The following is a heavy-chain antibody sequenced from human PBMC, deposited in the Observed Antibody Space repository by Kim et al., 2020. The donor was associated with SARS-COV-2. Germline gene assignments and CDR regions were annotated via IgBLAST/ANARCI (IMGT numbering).Heavy chain of an antibody. D-gene: IGHD6-19*01. Sequence: YYADSVKGRFTISRDNSKNTLYLQMSSLRAEDTAVYYCVKGQIAVAAFVYWGQGTLVTVSS. CDR3: VKGQIAVAAFVY. V-gene: IGHV3-64D*09. J-gene: IGHJ4*02.